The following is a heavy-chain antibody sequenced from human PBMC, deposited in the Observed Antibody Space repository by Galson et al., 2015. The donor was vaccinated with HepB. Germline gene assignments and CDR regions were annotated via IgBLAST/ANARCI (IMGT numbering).Heavy chain of an antibody. V-gene: IGHV4-34*01. D-gene: IGHD3-9*01. CDR2: INHSGST. CDR3: ARGLRLRSFDWFPNYYYYGMDV. J-gene: IGHJ6*02. Sequence: SETLSLTCAVYGGSFSGSYWSWIRQPPGKGLEWIGEINHSGSTNYNLSLKSRVTISVDTSKNQFSMNLSSVTAADTAVYYCARGLRLRSFDWFPNYYYYGMDVWGQGTTVTVSS. CDR1: GGSFSGSY.